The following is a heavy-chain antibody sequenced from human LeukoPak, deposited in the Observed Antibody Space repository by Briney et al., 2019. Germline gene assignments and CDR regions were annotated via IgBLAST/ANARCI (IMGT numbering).Heavy chain of an antibody. CDR3: ARDESRYGSEYFQH. Sequence: GGSLRLSCAASGFTFSTYWMSWVRQAPGKGLEWVANIKQDGSEKYYVDSVKGRFTISRDNAKNSLYLQMNSLRAEDTAVYYCARDESRYGSEYFQHWGQSTLVTVSS. CDR2: IKQDGSEK. D-gene: IGHD1-26*01. J-gene: IGHJ1*01. CDR1: GFTFSTYW. V-gene: IGHV3-7*05.